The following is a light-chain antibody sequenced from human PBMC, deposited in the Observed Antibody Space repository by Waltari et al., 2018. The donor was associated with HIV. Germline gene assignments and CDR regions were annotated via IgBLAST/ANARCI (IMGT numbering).Light chain of an antibody. CDR2: KDD. CDR3: ESADDSGDHWV. Sequence: SYELTQPPSVSVSPGQTARITCSGDAFPKQFAYWYQQKAGQAPLMVIYKDDKRPSGLPDRFSCSMSGTTVTLIISGVQPEDEADYYCESADDSGDHWVFGGGTKLSVL. V-gene: IGLV3-25*03. J-gene: IGLJ3*02. CDR1: AFPKQF.